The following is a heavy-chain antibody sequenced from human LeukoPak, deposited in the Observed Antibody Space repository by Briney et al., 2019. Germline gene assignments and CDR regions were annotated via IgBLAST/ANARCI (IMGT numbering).Heavy chain of an antibody. CDR3: AKESFNQDYSENGGLGALDI. V-gene: IGHV3-30*02. CDR1: GFSFRDYG. CDR2: IPYDGTNK. D-gene: IGHD3-22*01. Sequence: PGRSLRLSCAASGFSFRDYGMHWVRQAPGKGLEWMAFIPYDGTNKDYADSVKGRFTFSRDNSKNMVYLQMNSLRVEDTAVYYCAKESFNQDYSENGGLGALDIWGQGTMVTVSS. J-gene: IGHJ3*02.